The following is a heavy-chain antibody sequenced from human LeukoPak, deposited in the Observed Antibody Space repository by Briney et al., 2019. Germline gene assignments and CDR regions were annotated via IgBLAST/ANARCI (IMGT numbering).Heavy chain of an antibody. CDR1: GFTFSSYA. CDR2: ISSSSSYI. Sequence: PGGSLRLSCAASGFTFSSYAMSWVRQAPGKGLEWVSSISSSSSYIYYADSVKGRFTTSRDNAKNSLYLQMNSLRAEDTAVYYCAGTDIVVVTAAEAFDIWGQGTMVTVSS. V-gene: IGHV3-21*01. D-gene: IGHD2-2*01. J-gene: IGHJ3*02. CDR3: AGTDIVVVTAAEAFDI.